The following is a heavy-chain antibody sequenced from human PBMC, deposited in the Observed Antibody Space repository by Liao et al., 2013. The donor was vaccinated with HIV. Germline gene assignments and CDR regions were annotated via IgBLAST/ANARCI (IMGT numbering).Heavy chain of an antibody. CDR1: GGSFSGYY. J-gene: IGHJ3*02. V-gene: IGHV4-34*01. D-gene: IGHD5-18*01. CDR2: INHSGST. CDR3: ARDRGYSYGYDAFDI. Sequence: QVQLQQWGAGLLKPSETLSLTCAVYGGSFSGYYWSWIRQPPGKGLEWIGEINHSGSTNYNPSLKSRVTISVDTSKNQFSLKLSSVTAADTAVYSCARDRGYSYGYDAFDIWGQGTMVTVSS.